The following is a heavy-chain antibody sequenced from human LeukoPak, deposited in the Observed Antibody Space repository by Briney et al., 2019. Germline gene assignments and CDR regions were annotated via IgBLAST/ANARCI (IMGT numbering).Heavy chain of an antibody. CDR3: AKVGIRASYYFDY. V-gene: IGHV3-9*01. Sequence: GGSLRLSCAASGFTFDDYAMHWVRQAPGKGLEWVSGISWNSGSIGYADSVKGRFTISRDNAKNSLYLQMNSLRAEDTALYYCAKVGIRASYYFDYWGQGTLVTVSS. D-gene: IGHD1-26*01. CDR1: GFTFDDYA. CDR2: ISWNSGSI. J-gene: IGHJ4*02.